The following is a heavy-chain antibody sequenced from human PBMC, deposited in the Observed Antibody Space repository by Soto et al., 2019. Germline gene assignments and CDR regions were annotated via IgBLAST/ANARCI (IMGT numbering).Heavy chain of an antibody. D-gene: IGHD3-22*01. CDR3: AKEDIXYRGRYYYDSSGYSTGY. CDR2: ISYDGSNK. CDR1: GFTFSSYG. V-gene: IGHV3-30*18. Sequence: GGSLRLSCAASGFTFSSYGMHWVRQAPGKGLEWVAVISYDGSNKYYADSVKGRFTISRDNSRNTLYLQMNSLRAEDTAVYYCAKEDIXYRGRYYYDSSGYSTGYWGQGTLVTVSS. J-gene: IGHJ4*02.